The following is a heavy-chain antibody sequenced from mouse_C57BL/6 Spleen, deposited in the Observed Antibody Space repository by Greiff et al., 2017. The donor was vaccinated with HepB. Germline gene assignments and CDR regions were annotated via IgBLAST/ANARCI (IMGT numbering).Heavy chain of an antibody. J-gene: IGHJ2*01. V-gene: IGHV5-9-1*02. CDR3: TRDYYGSSYFDY. CDR2: ISSGGDYI. Sequence: EVQLQESGEGLVKPGGSLKLSCAASGFTFSSYAMSWVRQTPEKRLEWVAYISSGGDYIYYADTVKGRFTISRDNARNTLYLQMSSLKSEDTAMYYCTRDYYGSSYFDYWGQGTTLTVSS. D-gene: IGHD1-1*01. CDR1: GFTFSSYA.